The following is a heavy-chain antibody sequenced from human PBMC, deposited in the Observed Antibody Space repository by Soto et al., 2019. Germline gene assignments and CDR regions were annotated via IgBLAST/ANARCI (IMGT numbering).Heavy chain of an antibody. CDR1: GDSVSSNSAA. CDR3: ARRNGHSDYLDY. V-gene: IGHV6-1*01. J-gene: IGHJ4*02. D-gene: IGHD2-8*01. CDR2: TYYKSQWYH. Sequence: SQTLSLTCAISGDSVSSNSAAWNWISQSPSRGFEWLGRTYYKSQWYHDYAVSVKSRITIYPDTSKNQVSLQLDSVTPEDTAMYYCARRNGHSDYLDYWGLGKLVTLSS.